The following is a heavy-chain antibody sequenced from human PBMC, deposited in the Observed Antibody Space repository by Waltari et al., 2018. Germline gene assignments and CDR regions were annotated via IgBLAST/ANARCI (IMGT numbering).Heavy chain of an antibody. D-gene: IGHD4-17*01. J-gene: IGHJ3*02. CDR3: ARDGKDYGDYDDAFDI. V-gene: IGHV4-38-2*02. Sequence: QVQLQESGPGLVKPSETLSLTCTVSGYSISSGYYWGWIRQPPGKGLEWIGSIYHSGSTYYNPSLKSQVTISVDTSKNQFSLKLSSVTAADTAVYYCARDGKDYGDYDDAFDIWGQGTMVTVSS. CDR1: GYSISSGYY. CDR2: IYHSGST.